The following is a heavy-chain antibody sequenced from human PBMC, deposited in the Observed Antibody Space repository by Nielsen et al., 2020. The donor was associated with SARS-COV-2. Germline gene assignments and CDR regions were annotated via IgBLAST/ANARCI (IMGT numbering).Heavy chain of an antibody. D-gene: IGHD3-3*01. CDR2: IYPGDSDA. CDR3: ARVYGYYLMRDDRHDTFDV. Sequence: GESLKISCKGSGYIFSDYWIDWVRQMPGKGLEWVGHIYPGDSDARYSPSFQGHVTISADKSISTAYLQWSSLQASDTAMYYCARVYGYYLMRDDRHDTFDVWGQGTMVTVSS. CDR1: GYIFSDYW. J-gene: IGHJ3*01. V-gene: IGHV5-51*01.